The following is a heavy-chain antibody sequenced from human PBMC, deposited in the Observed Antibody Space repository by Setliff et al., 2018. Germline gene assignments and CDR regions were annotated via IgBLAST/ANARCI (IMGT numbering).Heavy chain of an antibody. D-gene: IGHD6-13*01. CDR3: ARDPLSRIAAAGGYTYGTWFDP. CDR2: IYHSGST. Sequence: SETLSLTCTVPGYSISSGYYWGWIRQPPGKGLEWIGSIYHSGSTYYNPSLNSRVAISVDTSENQFSLRLNSVTAADTAVYYCARDPLSRIAAAGGYTYGTWFDPWGQGTLVTVSS. J-gene: IGHJ5*02. CDR1: GYSISSGYY. V-gene: IGHV4-38-2*02.